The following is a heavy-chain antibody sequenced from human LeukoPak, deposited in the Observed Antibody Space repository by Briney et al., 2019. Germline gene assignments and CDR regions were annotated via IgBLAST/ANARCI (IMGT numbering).Heavy chain of an antibody. CDR2: IYTSGST. J-gene: IGHJ4*02. Sequence: SETLSLTCTVSGGSISGYYWSWIRQPAGKGLEWLARIYTSGSTNYNPSLKSRVTMSVDTSKNQFSLKLSSVTAADTAVYYCATMDDCGSTDCPAFDYWGEGTRVPVSS. D-gene: IGHD2-2*01. CDR3: ATMDDCGSTDCPAFDY. CDR1: GGSISGYY. V-gene: IGHV4-4*07.